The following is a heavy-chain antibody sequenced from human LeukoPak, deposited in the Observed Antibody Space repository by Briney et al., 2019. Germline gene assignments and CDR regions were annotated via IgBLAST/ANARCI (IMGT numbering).Heavy chain of an antibody. CDR1: GYSFTTYW. V-gene: IGHV5-51*01. CDR2: IYPGDSDT. D-gene: IGHD6-19*01. CDR3: ARPSYSSGWIFDY. J-gene: IGHJ4*02. Sequence: GESLKISCKGSGYSFTTYWIAWVRQMPGKGLEWMGIIYPGDSDTRYSPSFQGQVTISADKSISTAYLQWSSLTASDTAIYYCARPSYSSGWIFDYWGQGTLVTVSS.